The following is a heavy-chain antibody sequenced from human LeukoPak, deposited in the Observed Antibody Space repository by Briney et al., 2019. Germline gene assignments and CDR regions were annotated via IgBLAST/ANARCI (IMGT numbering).Heavy chain of an antibody. J-gene: IGHJ4*02. V-gene: IGHV1-18*01. D-gene: IGHD3-9*01. CDR3: ARAGYDILTLAPDPANDY. CDR2: ISAYNGNT. Sequence: ASVKVSCKASGYTFTRYGFSWVRQAPGQGLEWMGWISAYNGNTNYAQNLQGRVTMTTDTSTSTAYMELRSLRSDDTAVYYCARAGYDILTLAPDPANDYWGQGTLVTVSS. CDR1: GYTFTRYG.